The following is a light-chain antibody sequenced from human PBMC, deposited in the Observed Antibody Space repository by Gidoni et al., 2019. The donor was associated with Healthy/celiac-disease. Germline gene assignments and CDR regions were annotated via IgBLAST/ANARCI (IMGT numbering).Light chain of an antibody. Sequence: DIQMTQSPSSLSASVGDRVTITCRASQSISSYLNWYQQKPGKAPKLLIYAASSLQSGVPSRFSGSGSGKDFTLTISSLQPEDFATYYCQQSYSTPQTFGQGTKVEIK. CDR2: AAS. CDR1: QSISSY. V-gene: IGKV1-39*01. J-gene: IGKJ1*01. CDR3: QQSYSTPQT.